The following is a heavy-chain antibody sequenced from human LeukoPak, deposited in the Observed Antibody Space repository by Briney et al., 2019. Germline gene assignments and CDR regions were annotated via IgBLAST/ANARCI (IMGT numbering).Heavy chain of an antibody. J-gene: IGHJ6*03. D-gene: IGHD3-22*01. CDR3: TRGSIAYYYMDV. CDR1: GGSISSYY. V-gene: IGHV4-4*07. Sequence: PSETLSLTCTVSGGSISSYYWSWIRQPAGKGLEWIGRINASGTTRYNPSLKSRVTMSVDTSKNQFSLKLSSVTAADTAVYYCTRGSIAYYYMDVWGKGTTVTISS. CDR2: INASGTT.